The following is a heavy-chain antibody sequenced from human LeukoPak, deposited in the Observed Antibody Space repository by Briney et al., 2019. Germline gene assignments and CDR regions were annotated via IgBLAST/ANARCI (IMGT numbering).Heavy chain of an antibody. J-gene: IGHJ2*01. D-gene: IGHD6-13*01. CDR1: GFTFSSYA. Sequence: GGSLRLSCAASGFTFSSYAMSWVRQAPGKGLEWVSAISGSGGSTYYADSVKGRFTISRDNVKNSLYLQMNSLRAEDTALYYCARGGYLNWYFDLWGRGTLVTVSS. V-gene: IGHV3-23*01. CDR3: ARGGYLNWYFDL. CDR2: ISGSGGST.